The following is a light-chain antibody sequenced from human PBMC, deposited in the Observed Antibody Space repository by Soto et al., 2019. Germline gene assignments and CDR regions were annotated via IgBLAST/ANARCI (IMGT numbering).Light chain of an antibody. CDR1: ESVDSN. J-gene: IGKJ1*01. Sequence: EIVMTQSPPTLSLSPGEGATLSCRASESVDSNLAWYQQKHGQAPRXLIYGASRRATGFPARFSGSGSGTDFTITISSLQSEDGAVYYCQQYDNWPWTFGQGTKVDIK. CDR3: QQYDNWPWT. CDR2: GAS. V-gene: IGKV3-15*01.